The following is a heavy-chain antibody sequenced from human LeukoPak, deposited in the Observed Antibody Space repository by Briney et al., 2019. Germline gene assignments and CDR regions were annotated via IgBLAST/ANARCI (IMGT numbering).Heavy chain of an antibody. Sequence: ASVKVSCKASGYTFTGYYMHWVRQAPGQGLEWMGWINPNSGGTNYAQKFQGRVTMTRDTSISTAYMELSRLRSDDTAVYYCARDKEWELFWFDPWGQGTLVTVSS. CDR3: ARDKEWELFWFDP. J-gene: IGHJ5*02. V-gene: IGHV1-2*02. CDR2: INPNSGGT. D-gene: IGHD1-26*01. CDR1: GYTFTGYY.